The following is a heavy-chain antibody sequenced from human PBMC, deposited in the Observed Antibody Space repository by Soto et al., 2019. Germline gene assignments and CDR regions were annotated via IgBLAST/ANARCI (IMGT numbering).Heavy chain of an antibody. CDR1: GFSLSRAW. CDR3: AREDFWSFA. CDR2: INKDATT. V-gene: IGHV3-74*01. Sequence: EVQLAESGGGFVEPGGSLRLSCVVSGFSLSRAWMDWVRQVPGKGLVWVSLINKDATTTYADSVKGRFTISRDTAKNTLYLQMNSLRAEDTALYYCAREDFWSFAWGQGTLVTVSS. D-gene: IGHD3-3*01. J-gene: IGHJ5*02.